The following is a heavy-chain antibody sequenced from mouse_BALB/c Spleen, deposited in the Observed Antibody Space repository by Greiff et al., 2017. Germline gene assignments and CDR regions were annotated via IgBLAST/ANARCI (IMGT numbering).Heavy chain of an antibody. V-gene: IGHV1-47*01. D-gene: IGHD1-1*01. CDR3: ARGYGSSRSFAY. Sequence: QVQLQESGAELVKPGASVKMSCKAFGYTFTTYPIEWMKQNHGKSLEWIGNFHPYNDDTKYNEKFKGKAKLTVEKSSSTVYLELSRLTSDDSAVYYCARGYGSSRSFAYWGQGTLVTVSA. J-gene: IGHJ3*01. CDR1: GYTFTTYP. CDR2: FHPYNDDT.